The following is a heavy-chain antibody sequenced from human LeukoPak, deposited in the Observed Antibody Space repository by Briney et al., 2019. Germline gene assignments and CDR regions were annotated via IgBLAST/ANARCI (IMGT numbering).Heavy chain of an antibody. J-gene: IGHJ4*02. CDR2: IIGSGAST. CDR3: AKPSNYYDSSGYYQYYFDY. D-gene: IGHD3-22*01. CDR1: GFTFSIYA. V-gene: IGHV3-23*01. Sequence: GGSLRPSCAASGFTFSIYAMSWVRQAPGKGLEWVSAIIGSGASTYYADSVKGRFTISRDNSKNTLYLQMNSLRAEDTAVYYCAKPSNYYDSSGYYQYYFDYWGQGTLVTVSS.